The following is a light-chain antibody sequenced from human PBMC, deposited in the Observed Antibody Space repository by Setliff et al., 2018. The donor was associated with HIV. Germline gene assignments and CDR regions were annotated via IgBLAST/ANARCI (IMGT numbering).Light chain of an antibody. Sequence: QSALTQPASVSGSPGQSITISCTGTSSDVGDYNYVSWYQQHPGEAPKLMISDVSNRPSGVSNRFSGSKSGNAASLTISGLQAEDEADYYCSSYTSRTPLYVFGTGTKVTVL. CDR1: SSDVGDYNY. V-gene: IGLV2-14*03. J-gene: IGLJ1*01. CDR3: SSYTSRTPLYV. CDR2: DVS.